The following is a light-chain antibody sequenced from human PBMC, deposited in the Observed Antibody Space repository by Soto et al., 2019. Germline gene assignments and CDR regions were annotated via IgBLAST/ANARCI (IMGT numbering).Light chain of an antibody. CDR1: QSVSNNY. Sequence: EIVLTQSPGTLSLSPGERATLSCRASQSVSNNYLAWYQQKPGQAPRLLIHDASSRATGIPDRFSGSGSGTDFTRTISRLEPEDFAVYYCQQHFGSPFTFGPGTKVEIE. V-gene: IGKV3-20*01. CDR2: DAS. CDR3: QQHFGSPFT. J-gene: IGKJ3*01.